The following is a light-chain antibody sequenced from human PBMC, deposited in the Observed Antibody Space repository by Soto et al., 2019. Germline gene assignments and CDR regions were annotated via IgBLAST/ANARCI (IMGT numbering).Light chain of an antibody. V-gene: IGKV3-20*01. CDR1: QSVSSSY. CDR2: GAS. CDR3: QQYGSSRT. J-gene: IGKJ1*01. Sequence: IVLTHSPGTLSLSPGEIAALSCRASQSVSSSYLAWYQQKPGQAPRLLIYGASSRATGIPDRFSGSGSGTDFTLTISRLEPEDFAVYYCQQYGSSRTFGQGTKVDIK.